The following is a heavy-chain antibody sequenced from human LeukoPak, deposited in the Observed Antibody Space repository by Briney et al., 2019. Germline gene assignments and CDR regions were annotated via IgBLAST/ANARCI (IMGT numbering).Heavy chain of an antibody. D-gene: IGHD6-19*01. CDR2: INAGNGNT. V-gene: IGHV1-3*01. CDR1: GYTFTSYA. J-gene: IGHJ4*02. CDR3: ARERQYYSSGWYGY. Sequence: ASVKVSCKASGYTFTSYAMHWVRQAPGQRLEWMGWINAGNGNTKYSQKFQGRVTITRDTSASTACMELSSLRSEDTAVYYCARERQYYSSGWYGYWGQGTLVTVSS.